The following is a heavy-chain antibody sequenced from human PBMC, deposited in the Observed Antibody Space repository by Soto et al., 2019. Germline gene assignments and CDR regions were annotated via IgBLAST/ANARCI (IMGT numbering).Heavy chain of an antibody. CDR3: ARVYYDFWSGYYTGGFDI. CDR2: IYYSGST. Sequence: SETLSLTCTVSGGSVSSGSYYWSWIRQPPGKGLEWIGYIYYSGSTNYNPSLKSRVTISVDTSKNQFSLKLSSVTAADTAVYYCARVYYDFWSGYYTGGFDIWGQGTMVT. J-gene: IGHJ3*02. CDR1: GGSVSSGSYY. V-gene: IGHV4-61*01. D-gene: IGHD3-3*01.